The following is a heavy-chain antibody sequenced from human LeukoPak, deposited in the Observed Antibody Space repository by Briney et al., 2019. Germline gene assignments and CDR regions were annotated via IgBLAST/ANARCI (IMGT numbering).Heavy chain of an antibody. Sequence: ASVKVSCKASGYTFTSYGISWVRQAPGQGHEWMGWSSAYNGNTNYAQKFQGGVTMTPDTSTSTAYMELRSLRSDDTAVYYCAGRGSYGNFDYWGQGTLVTVSS. CDR3: AGRGSYGNFDY. CDR1: GYTFTSYG. CDR2: SSAYNGNT. V-gene: IGHV1-18*01. J-gene: IGHJ4*02. D-gene: IGHD5-18*01.